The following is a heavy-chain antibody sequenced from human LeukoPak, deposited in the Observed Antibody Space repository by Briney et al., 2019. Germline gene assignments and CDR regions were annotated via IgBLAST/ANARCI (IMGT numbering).Heavy chain of an antibody. CDR1: GYTFTSHG. J-gene: IGHJ4*02. CDR2: ISAFNGET. Sequence: ASVKVFCKTYGYTFTSHGISWVRQAPGQGLGWMGWISAFNGETHYAQNLQGRVTMTTDTSTSTAYMELRSLRSEDTAVYYCARYSGYSYGALDYWGQGTLVTVSS. CDR3: ARYSGYSYGALDY. V-gene: IGHV1-18*01. D-gene: IGHD5-18*01.